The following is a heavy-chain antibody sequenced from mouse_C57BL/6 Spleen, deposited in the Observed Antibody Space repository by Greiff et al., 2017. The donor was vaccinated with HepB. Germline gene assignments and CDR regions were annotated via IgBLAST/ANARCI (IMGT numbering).Heavy chain of an antibody. CDR1: GYTFTSYW. CDR3: ARSNYSIYYYAMDY. CDR2: IDPNSGGT. D-gene: IGHD2-5*01. J-gene: IGHJ4*01. V-gene: IGHV1-72*01. Sequence: QVQLQQPGAELVKPGASVKLSCKASGYTFTSYWMHWVKQRPGRGLEWIGRIDPNSGGTKYNEKFKCQATLTVDKPSSTAYMQLSSLTSEDSAVYYCARSNYSIYYYAMDYWGQGTSVTVSS.